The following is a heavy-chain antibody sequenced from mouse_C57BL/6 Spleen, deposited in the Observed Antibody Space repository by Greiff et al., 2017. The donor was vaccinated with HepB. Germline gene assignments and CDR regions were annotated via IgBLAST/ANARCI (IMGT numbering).Heavy chain of an antibody. Sequence: EVQGVESGPVLVKPGASVKMSCKASGYTFTDYYMNWVKQSHGKSLEWIGVINPYNGGTSYNQKFKGKATLTVDKSSSTAYMELNSLTSEDSAVYYCARGGYYNYWGQGTTLTVSS. J-gene: IGHJ2*01. CDR3: ARGGYYNY. CDR2: INPYNGGT. CDR1: GYTFTDYY. V-gene: IGHV1-19*01. D-gene: IGHD2-3*01.